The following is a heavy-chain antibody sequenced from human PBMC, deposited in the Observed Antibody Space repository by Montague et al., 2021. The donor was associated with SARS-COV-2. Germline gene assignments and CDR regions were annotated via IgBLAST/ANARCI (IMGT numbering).Heavy chain of an antibody. CDR1: GGSISSSSYY. CDR3: ARQGDQLLLEYWFDP. V-gene: IGHV4-39*01. Sequence: SETLSLTCTVSGGSISSSSYYWGWIRQPPGKGLEWIGSIYYSGSTYYXXXLKRRVTISVDTSKNQFSLKLSSVTAADTAVYYCARQGDQLLLEYWFDPWGQGTLVTVSS. D-gene: IGHD2-2*01. CDR2: IYYSGST. J-gene: IGHJ5*02.